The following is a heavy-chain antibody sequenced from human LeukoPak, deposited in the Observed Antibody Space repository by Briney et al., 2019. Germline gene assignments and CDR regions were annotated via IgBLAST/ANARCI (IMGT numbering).Heavy chain of an antibody. CDR3: AREGNELRLGY. CDR1: GYTFTSYY. Sequence: GASVKVSCKASGYTFTSYYMHWLRQAPGQGLEWMGIINPSGGSTSYAQKFQGRVTMTRDTSTSTVYMELSSLRSEDTAVYYCAREGNELRLGYWGQGTLVTVSS. CDR2: INPSGGST. V-gene: IGHV1-46*01. J-gene: IGHJ4*02. D-gene: IGHD3-16*01.